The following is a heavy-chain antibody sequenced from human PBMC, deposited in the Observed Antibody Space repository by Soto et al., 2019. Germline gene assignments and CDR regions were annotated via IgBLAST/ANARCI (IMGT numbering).Heavy chain of an antibody. V-gene: IGHV1-18*01. CDR3: ARGRYGDY. CDR2: ISAHNGNT. D-gene: IGHD1-1*01. CDR1: GYTFTSYG. Sequence: QVHLVQSGAEVKKPGASVKVSCKASGYTFTSYGITWVRQAPVQGLEWMGWISAHNGNTDYAQKLQGRVIVTRDTSTRTAYMELRSMRSDDTAVYYCARGRYGDYWGQGALVTVSS. J-gene: IGHJ4*02.